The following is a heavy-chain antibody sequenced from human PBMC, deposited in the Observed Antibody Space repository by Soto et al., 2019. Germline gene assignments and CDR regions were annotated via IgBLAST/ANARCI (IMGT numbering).Heavy chain of an antibody. J-gene: IGHJ5*01. D-gene: IGHD6-19*01. CDR1: GGSISSGGYL. V-gene: IGHV4-39*01. Sequence: QLQQQESGPGLVKPSETLSLTCTVSGGSISSGGYLWAWLRLYPGRGLEWIGSLSYSGNTYYNPHLKCRVTISGDTSKNQFSLKLRSVTAADTALYYCATQLFNSGEARVSWFDSWGQGTLVSVSS. CDR3: ATQLFNSGEARVSWFDS. CDR2: LSYSGNT.